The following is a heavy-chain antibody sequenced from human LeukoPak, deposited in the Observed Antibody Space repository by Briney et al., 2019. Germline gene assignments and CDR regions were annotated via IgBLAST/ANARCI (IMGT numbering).Heavy chain of an antibody. D-gene: IGHD5/OR15-5a*01. J-gene: IGHJ6*03. V-gene: IGHV3-11*04. CDR3: ARDRDSVSDSYYFYYYYMDV. Sequence: PGGSLRLSCAAPGFTFSDYYMSWIRQAPGKGLEWVSYISSSGSTIYYADSVKGRFTISRDNAKNSLYLQMNSLRAEDTAVYYCARDRDSVSDSYYFYYYYMDVWGKGTTVTVSS. CDR1: GFTFSDYY. CDR2: ISSSGSTI.